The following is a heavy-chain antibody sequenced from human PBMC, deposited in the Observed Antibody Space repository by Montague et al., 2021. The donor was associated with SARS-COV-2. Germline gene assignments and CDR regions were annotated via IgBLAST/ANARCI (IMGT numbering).Heavy chain of an antibody. Sequence: SETLSLTCTVSGGSISSSSYYWGWIRQPPGKGLEWIGSIYYSGSTYYNPSLKCRVTISVDTSKNQFSLKLSSVTAADTAVYYCARVISRQNNIVVVGLYYFDYWGQGTLVTVSS. CDR2: IYYSGST. V-gene: IGHV4-39*07. J-gene: IGHJ4*02. CDR3: ARVISRQNNIVVVGLYYFDY. D-gene: IGHD2-15*01. CDR1: GGSISSSSYY.